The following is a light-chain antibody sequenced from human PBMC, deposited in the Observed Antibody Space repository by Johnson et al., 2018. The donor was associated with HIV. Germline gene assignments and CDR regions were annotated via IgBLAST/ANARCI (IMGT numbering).Light chain of an antibody. CDR1: SCDIGNNY. V-gene: IGLV1-51*01. J-gene: IGLJ1*01. CDR3: GTWDSSLGAYV. Sequence: QSVLTQPPSVSAAPGQKVSISCSGNSCDIGNNYVSSHQQLPGTAPKLLIYDNNKRPSGIPDRFSGSKSGTSATLGITGLQTGDEADDYCGTWDSSLGAYVFGTGTKVTVL. CDR2: DNN.